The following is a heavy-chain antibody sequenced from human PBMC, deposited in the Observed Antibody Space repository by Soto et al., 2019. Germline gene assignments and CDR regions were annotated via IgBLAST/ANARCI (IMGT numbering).Heavy chain of an antibody. CDR3: GGGGGVGVAGSAAFDM. CDR1: GYPVTAYY. V-gene: IGHV1-2*02. CDR2: INPATGAA. Sequence: QLHLVQSGAVVKKPGASVTVSCSASGYPVTAYYMHWVRQAPGRGLEWMGGINPATGAAKYTQTFQGRGTQTRDNDTGTVFMELSGLASEGPAVFYWGGGGGVGVAGSAAFDMWGQGTLVTVSS. D-gene: IGHD3-3*01. J-gene: IGHJ3*02.